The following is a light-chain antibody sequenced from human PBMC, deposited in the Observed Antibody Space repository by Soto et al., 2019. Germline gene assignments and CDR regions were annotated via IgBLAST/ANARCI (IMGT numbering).Light chain of an antibody. J-gene: IGKJ2*01. Sequence: DIVMTQSPLSLPVTPGEPASISCRSSQSLVHSSGYNLLDWYLQKPGQSPQLLIYLGSNRASGVPDRFSGSGSGTDFILKISRVEAEDVGVYYCMQGLQLPPTFGQGTKLEIK. V-gene: IGKV2-28*01. CDR2: LGS. CDR1: QSLVHSSGYNL. CDR3: MQGLQLPPT.